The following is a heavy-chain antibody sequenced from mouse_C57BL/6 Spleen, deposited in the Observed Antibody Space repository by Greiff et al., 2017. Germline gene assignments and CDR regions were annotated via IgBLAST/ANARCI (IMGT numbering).Heavy chain of an antibody. CDR2: ISSGGSYT. CDR3: ARFYYYGSSYNAMDY. CDR1: GFTFSSYG. Sequence: EVQVVESGGDLVKPGGSLKLSCAASGFTFSSYGMSWVRQTPDKRLEWVATISSGGSYTYYPDSVKGRFTISRDNAKNTLYLQMSSLKSEDTAMYYCARFYYYGSSYNAMDYWGQGTSVTVSS. D-gene: IGHD1-1*01. V-gene: IGHV5-6*01. J-gene: IGHJ4*01.